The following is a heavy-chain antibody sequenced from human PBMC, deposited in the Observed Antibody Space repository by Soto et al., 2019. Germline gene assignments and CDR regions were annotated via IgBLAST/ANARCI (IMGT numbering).Heavy chain of an antibody. CDR1: GFTFSSYS. J-gene: IGHJ4*02. D-gene: IGHD5-18*01. CDR3: ARSVPAMVPDY. CDR2: ISSSSSYI. V-gene: IGHV3-21*01. Sequence: VGSLRLSCAASGFTFSSYSMNWVRQAPGKGLEWVSSISSSSSYIYYADSVKGRFTISRDNAKNSLYLQMNSLRAEDTAVYYCARSVPAMVPDYWGQGTLVTVSS.